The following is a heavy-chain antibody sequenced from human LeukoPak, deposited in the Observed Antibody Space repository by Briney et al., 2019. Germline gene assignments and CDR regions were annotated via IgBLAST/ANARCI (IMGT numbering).Heavy chain of an antibody. CDR1: GGTFSSYA. CDR3: ARDPLSSVGATIGHFQH. J-gene: IGHJ1*01. D-gene: IGHD1-26*01. V-gene: IGHV1-69*05. CDR2: IIPIFGTA. Sequence: SVKVSCKASGGTFSSYAISWVRQAPGQGLEWMGRIIPIFGTANYAQKFQGRVTITTDESTSTAYMELSSLRSEDTAVYYCARDPLSSVGATIGHFQHWGQGTLVTVSS.